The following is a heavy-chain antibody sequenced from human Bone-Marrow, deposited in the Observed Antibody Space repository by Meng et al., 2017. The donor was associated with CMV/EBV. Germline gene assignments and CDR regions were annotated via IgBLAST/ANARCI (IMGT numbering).Heavy chain of an antibody. CDR1: GFTFSSYS. D-gene: IGHD4-23*01. CDR2: ISSSSSTI. V-gene: IGHV3-48*04. J-gene: IGHJ4*02. Sequence: GGSLRLSCAASGFTFSSYSMNWVRQAPGKGLEWVSYISSSSSTIYYADSVKGRFTISRDNAKNSLYLQMNSLRAEDTAVYYCARGHYGGAYYFDYWGQGTLVTVSS. CDR3: ARGHYGGAYYFDY.